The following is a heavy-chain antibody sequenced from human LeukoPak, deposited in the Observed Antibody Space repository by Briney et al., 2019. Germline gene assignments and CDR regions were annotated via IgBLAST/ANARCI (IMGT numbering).Heavy chain of an antibody. Sequence: GGSLRLSCAASGVTFSSYWMSWVRQAPGKGLEWGANIKQDGSEKYYVDSVKGRFTISRDNAKKSLYLQMNSLRAEDTAVYYCARGIRQQLAYYYYYYMDVWGKGTTVTVSS. CDR3: ARGIRQQLAYYYYYYMDV. D-gene: IGHD6-13*01. CDR2: IKQDGSEK. CDR1: GVTFSSYW. V-gene: IGHV3-7*01. J-gene: IGHJ6*03.